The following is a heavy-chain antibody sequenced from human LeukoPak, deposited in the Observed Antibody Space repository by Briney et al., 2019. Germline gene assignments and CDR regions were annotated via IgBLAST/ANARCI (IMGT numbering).Heavy chain of an antibody. CDR1: GFTFSSYE. Sequence: GGSLRLSCAASGFTFSSYEMNWVRQAPGKGLEWVSYISSSGSTIYYADSVKGRFTISRDNSKNTLYLQMNSLRAEDTAVYYCASTAGSSYDYWGQGTLVTVSS. CDR3: ASTAGSSYDY. CDR2: ISSSGSTI. J-gene: IGHJ4*02. V-gene: IGHV3-48*03. D-gene: IGHD1-26*01.